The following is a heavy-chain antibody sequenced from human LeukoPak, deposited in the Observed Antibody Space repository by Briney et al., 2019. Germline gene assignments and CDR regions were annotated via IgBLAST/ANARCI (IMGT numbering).Heavy chain of an antibody. CDR1: GYTFTSYA. V-gene: IGHV1-69*06. CDR2: IIPIFGTA. CDR3: ARGPLYYGYNYYYMDV. Sequence: SVKVSCKASGYTFTSYAMNWVRQAPGQGLEWMGGIIPIFGTANYAQKFQGRVTITADKSTSTAYMELSSLRSEDTAVYYCARGPLYYGYNYYYMDVWGKGTTVTVSS. J-gene: IGHJ6*03. D-gene: IGHD3-10*01.